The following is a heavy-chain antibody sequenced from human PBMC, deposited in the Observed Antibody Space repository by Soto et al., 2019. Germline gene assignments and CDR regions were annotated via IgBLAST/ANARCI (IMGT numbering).Heavy chain of an antibody. V-gene: IGHV3-30*03. J-gene: IGHJ6*02. CDR2: ISYDGSNK. D-gene: IGHD6-13*01. Sequence: GSLRLSCAASGFTFSSYGMHWVRQAPGKGLEWVAVISYDGSNKYYADSVKGRFTISRDNSKNTLYLQMNSLRAEDTAVYYCAGQYSSNWYPTYYYGMDVWGQGTTVTVSS. CDR1: GFTFSSYG. CDR3: AGQYSSNWYPTYYYGMDV.